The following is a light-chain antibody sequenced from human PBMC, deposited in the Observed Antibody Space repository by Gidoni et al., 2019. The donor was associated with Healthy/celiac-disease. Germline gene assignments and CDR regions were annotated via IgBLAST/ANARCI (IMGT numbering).Light chain of an antibody. Sequence: EIVLTQSPATLSLSPGESATLSCRASQSVSSYLAWYQQKPGQAPRLLIYDASNRATGIPARFSGSGSGTDFNSTISSLEPEDFAVYDCQQRSNWPPYTFGQGTKLEIK. V-gene: IGKV3-11*01. CDR2: DAS. J-gene: IGKJ2*01. CDR3: QQRSNWPPYT. CDR1: QSVSSY.